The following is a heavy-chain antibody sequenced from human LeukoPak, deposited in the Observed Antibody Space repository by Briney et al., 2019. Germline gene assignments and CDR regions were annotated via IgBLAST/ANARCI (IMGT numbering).Heavy chain of an antibody. CDR2: IDDDGINF. D-gene: IGHD3-22*01. CDR3: VRGPARGYYDGSGYDFDY. CDR1: GFTFTNFG. V-gene: IGHV3-30*02. Sequence: TGGSTRLSCATSGFTFTNFGMHWVRQSPGKGLERVTFIDDDGINFYYVNSVKGRFTISRDNSKNTLYLQMNSLESEDTAVYYCVRGPARGYYDGSGYDFDYWGQGTLVTVSS. J-gene: IGHJ4*02.